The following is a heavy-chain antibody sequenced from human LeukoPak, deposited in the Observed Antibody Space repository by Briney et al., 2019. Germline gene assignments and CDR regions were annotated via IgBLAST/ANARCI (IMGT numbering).Heavy chain of an antibody. V-gene: IGHV1-8*01. D-gene: IGHD3-10*01. CDR2: MNPNSGNT. J-gene: IGHJ5*02. CDR1: GYTFTSYD. Sequence: ASVKVSCKASGYTFTSYDINWVRQATGQGLEWMGWMNPNSGNTGYAQKFRGRVTMTRNTSISTAYMELSSLRSEDTAVYYCARGFTMVRGVISRSWGQGTLVTVSS. CDR3: ARGFTMVRGVISRS.